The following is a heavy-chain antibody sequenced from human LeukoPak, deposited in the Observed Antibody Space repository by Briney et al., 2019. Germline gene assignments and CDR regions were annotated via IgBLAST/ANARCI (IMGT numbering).Heavy chain of an antibody. CDR1: GGSISSYY. CDR3: ARVGMRWNTAMPKRHAFDI. Sequence: SETLSLTCTVSGGSISSYYWSWIRQPPGKGLEWIGCIYYSGSTNYNPSLKSRVTISVDTSKNQFSLKLSSVTAADTAVYYCARVGMRWNTAMPKRHAFDIWGQGTMVTVSS. CDR2: IYYSGST. J-gene: IGHJ3*02. V-gene: IGHV4-59*01. D-gene: IGHD5-18*01.